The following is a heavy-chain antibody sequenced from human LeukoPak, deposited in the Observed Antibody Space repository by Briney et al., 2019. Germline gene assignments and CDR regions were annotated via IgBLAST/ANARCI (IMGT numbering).Heavy chain of an antibody. J-gene: IGHJ4*02. CDR2: IRYDGSNK. Sequence: PGGSLRLSCAASGFTFSSYGMHWVRQAPGKGLEWVAFIRYDGSNKYYADSVKGRFTIYRDNSKNTLYLQMNSLRAEDTAVYYCAKVNFSYGSGSGYFDYWGQGTLVTVSS. CDR1: GFTFSSYG. CDR3: AKVNFSYGSGSGYFDY. V-gene: IGHV3-30*02. D-gene: IGHD3-10*01.